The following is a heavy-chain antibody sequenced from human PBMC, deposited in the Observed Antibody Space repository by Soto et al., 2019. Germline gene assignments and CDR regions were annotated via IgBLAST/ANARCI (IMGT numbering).Heavy chain of an antibody. CDR1: GFTFNIYN. V-gene: IGHV3-21*01. J-gene: IGHJ6*02. CDR3: ARVPQWCMHCLDV. Sequence: EVQLVESGGGLVKPGGSLRLSCVASGFTFNIYNMNWVRQAPGKGLEWVSSISSSSSYIYYADSVMKGRFTISRDNAKNSLYLQMNSLRAEDAAVYYCARVPQWCMHCLDVWGQGTTVTVSS. D-gene: IGHD2-8*01. CDR2: ISSSSSYI.